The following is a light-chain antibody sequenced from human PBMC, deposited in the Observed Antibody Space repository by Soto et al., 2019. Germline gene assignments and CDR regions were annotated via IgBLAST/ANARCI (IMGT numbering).Light chain of an antibody. CDR1: QSVSSRF. J-gene: IGKJ1*01. CDR2: GAS. Sequence: EIVLTQSPGTLSLSPGERATLSCRASQSVSSRFLAWYQQKPGQAPKVLIYGASTRATGIPDRFSGSESGTDFTRTISRLEPEDFAVYYCQQYESSRTFGQGTKVEMK. V-gene: IGKV3-20*01. CDR3: QQYESSRT.